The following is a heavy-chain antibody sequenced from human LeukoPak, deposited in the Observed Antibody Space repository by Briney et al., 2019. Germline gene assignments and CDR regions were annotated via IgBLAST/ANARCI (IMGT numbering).Heavy chain of an antibody. D-gene: IGHD7-27*01. CDR3: ASSGLGNAFDI. CDR2: IIPILGIA. CDR1: GGTFSSYA. Sequence: ASVKVSCKASGGTFSSYAISWVRQAPGQGLEWMGRIIPILGIANYAQKFQGRVTITADKSTSTAYMELSSLRSEDTAVYYCASSGLGNAFDIWGQGTMFTVSS. J-gene: IGHJ3*02. V-gene: IGHV1-69*04.